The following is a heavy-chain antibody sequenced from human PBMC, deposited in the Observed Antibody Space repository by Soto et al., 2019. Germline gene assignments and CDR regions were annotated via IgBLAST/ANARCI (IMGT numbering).Heavy chain of an antibody. CDR2: IIPTIGTT. V-gene: IGHV1-69*12. D-gene: IGHD5-12*01. Sequence: QVQLVQSGAEVKKPGSSVKVSCKASGDTFTIFAISWVRQAPGQGLEWVGGIIPTIGTTNYAQRVQGRITTTGAEATGTAYMEVSSLTSEETAVSYCARDLGSGDEPGDYWGQGALVTVSS. CDR3: ARDLGSGDEPGDY. CDR1: GDTFTIFA. J-gene: IGHJ4*02.